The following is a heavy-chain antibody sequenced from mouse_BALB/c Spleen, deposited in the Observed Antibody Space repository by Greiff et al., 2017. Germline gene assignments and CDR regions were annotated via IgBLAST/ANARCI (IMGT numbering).Heavy chain of an antibody. V-gene: IGHV5-6-5*01. Sequence: VQLVESGGGLVKPGGSLKLSCAASGFTFSSYAMSWVRQTPEKRLEWVASISSGGSTYYPDSVKGRFTISRDNARNILYLQMSSLRSEDTAMYYCAREGNFPWFAYWGQGTLGTVSA. CDR3: AREGNFPWFAY. D-gene: IGHD2-1*01. CDR2: ISSGGST. CDR1: GFTFSSYA. J-gene: IGHJ3*01.